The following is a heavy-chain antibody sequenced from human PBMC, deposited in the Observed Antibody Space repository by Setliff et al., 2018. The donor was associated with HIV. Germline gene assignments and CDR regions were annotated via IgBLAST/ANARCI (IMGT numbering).Heavy chain of an antibody. CDR2: IIPIFGTA. J-gene: IGHJ4*02. D-gene: IGHD6-19*01. Sequence: SVKVSCKTSGGTFSSYAISWVRQAPGQGLEWMGGIIPIFGTANYAQKFQGRVTITTDESTSTAYMELSSLRSEDTAVYYCARSPRYSSGWYDSYFDQWGQGTLVTVSS. CDR3: ARSPRYSSGWYDSYFDQ. V-gene: IGHV1-69*05. CDR1: GGTFSSYA.